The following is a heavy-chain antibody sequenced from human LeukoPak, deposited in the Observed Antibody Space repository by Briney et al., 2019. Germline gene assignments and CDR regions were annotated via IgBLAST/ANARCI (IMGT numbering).Heavy chain of an antibody. V-gene: IGHV3-7*03. CDR1: GFTFRSDW. CDR2: INPDGSAT. J-gene: IGHJ6*02. CDR3: ARGGGLDV. D-gene: IGHD3-16*01. Sequence: QAGGSLRLSCAASGFTFRSDWMSWVRQSPEKGLEWAANINPDGSATYYVDSVKGRFIISRDNTKNSLYLQMSNLRAEDTAVYFCARGGGLDVWGQGATVTVSS.